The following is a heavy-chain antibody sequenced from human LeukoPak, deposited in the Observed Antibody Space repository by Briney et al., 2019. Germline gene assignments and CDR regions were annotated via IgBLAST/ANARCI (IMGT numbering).Heavy chain of an antibody. Sequence: GGSLRLSCAASGFTFSSYSMNWVRQAPGKGLEWVSSISSSSSYIYYADSVKGRFTISRDNAKNSLYLQMNGLRAEDTAVYYCAREEEYSYGYCDYWGQGTLVTVSS. CDR3: AREEEYSYGYCDY. CDR1: GFTFSSYS. J-gene: IGHJ4*02. V-gene: IGHV3-21*01. D-gene: IGHD5-18*01. CDR2: ISSSSSYI.